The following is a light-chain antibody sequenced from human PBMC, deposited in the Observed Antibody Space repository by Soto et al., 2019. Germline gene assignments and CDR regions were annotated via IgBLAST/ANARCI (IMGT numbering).Light chain of an antibody. V-gene: IGKV3-20*01. Sequence: EIVLTQSPRILSLSPGERATLSCRASQSVSATYLGWYQHKHGQAPRLLISAASRRASGIPDRFSGTGSGTDFTLTISRLEPEDFAIYYCQQYGITPYTFGQGTKLE. CDR2: AAS. CDR1: QSVSATY. CDR3: QQYGITPYT. J-gene: IGKJ2*01.